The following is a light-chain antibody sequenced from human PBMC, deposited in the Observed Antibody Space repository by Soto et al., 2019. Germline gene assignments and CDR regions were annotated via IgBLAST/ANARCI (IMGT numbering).Light chain of an antibody. CDR3: CSYAGSSTFYV. V-gene: IGLV2-23*02. Sequence: QSVLTQPASVSGSPGQSITIPCTGTSSDVGSYNLVSWYQQHPGKAPKLMIYEVSKRPSGVSNRFSGSKSGNTASLSISGLQAEDEADYYCCSYAGSSTFYVFVTGTKVTVL. CDR1: SSDVGSYNL. CDR2: EVS. J-gene: IGLJ1*01.